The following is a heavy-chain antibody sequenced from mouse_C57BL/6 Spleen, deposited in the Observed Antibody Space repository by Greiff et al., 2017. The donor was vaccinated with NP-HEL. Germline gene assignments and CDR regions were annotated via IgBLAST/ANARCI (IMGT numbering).Heavy chain of an antibody. D-gene: IGHD1-1*01. V-gene: IGHV5-9-1*02. Sequence: EVQRVESGEGLVKPGGSLKLSCAASGFTFSSYAMSWVRQTPEKRLEWVAYISSGGDYIYYADTVKGRFTISRDNARNTLYLQMSSLKSEDTAMYYCTRGATVVKAMDYWGQGTSVTVSS. J-gene: IGHJ4*01. CDR1: GFTFSSYA. CDR3: TRGATVVKAMDY. CDR2: ISSGGDYI.